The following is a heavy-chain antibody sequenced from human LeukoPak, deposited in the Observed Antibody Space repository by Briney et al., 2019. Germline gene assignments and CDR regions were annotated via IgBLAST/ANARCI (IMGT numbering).Heavy chain of an antibody. V-gene: IGHV1-2*02. CDR2: INPNSGGT. J-gene: IGHJ4*02. CDR1: GYTFTGYY. D-gene: IGHD3-10*01. Sequence: EASVKVSCKASGYTFTGYYMHWVRQAPGQGLEWMGWINPNSGGTNYAQKFQGRVTMTRDTSISTAYMELSRLRSDDTAVYYCARAPSVLWFGELGDYWGQGTLVTVSS. CDR3: ARAPSVLWFGELGDY.